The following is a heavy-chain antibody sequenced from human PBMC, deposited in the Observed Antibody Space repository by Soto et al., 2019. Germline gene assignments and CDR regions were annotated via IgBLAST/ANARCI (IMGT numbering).Heavy chain of an antibody. J-gene: IGHJ6*02. CDR2: IWYDGSNK. V-gene: IGHV3-33*01. CDR1: GFTFSNYG. CDR3: ARALYSSSWYVYYGMDV. D-gene: IGHD6-13*01. Sequence: QVQLVESGGGVVQPGRSLRLSCAASGFTFSNYGMHWVRQAPGKGLEWVAVIWYDGSNKYYADSVKGRFTVSRDNSKNTLYLQMNSLRAEDTAVYYCARALYSSSWYVYYGMDVWGQGTTVTVS.